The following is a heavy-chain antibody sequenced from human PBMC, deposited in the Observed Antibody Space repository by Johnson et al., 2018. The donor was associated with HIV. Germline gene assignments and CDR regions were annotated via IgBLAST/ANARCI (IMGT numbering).Heavy chain of an antibody. CDR3: AKGRVIIAAPRGGAFDI. CDR2: ISGSGGNT. CDR1: GFIFSSSW. V-gene: IGHV3-23*04. J-gene: IGHJ3*02. Sequence: MLLVESGGGLVQPGGSLRLSCAASGFIFSSSWMRWVRQTPGKGLEWVSAISGSGGNTYYADSVKGQFTISRDNSKNTLYLQMNSLRAEDTAVYYCAKGRVIIAAPRGGAFDIWGRGTMVTVSS. D-gene: IGHD6-25*01.